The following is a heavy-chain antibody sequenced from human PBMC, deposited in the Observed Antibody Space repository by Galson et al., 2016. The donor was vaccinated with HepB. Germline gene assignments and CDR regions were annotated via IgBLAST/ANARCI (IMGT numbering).Heavy chain of an antibody. CDR3: AGESSGEDAFDL. D-gene: IGHD1-14*01. V-gene: IGHV4-34*01. J-gene: IGHJ3*01. CDR1: GGSLGGHY. CDR2: INYGEIT. Sequence: SETLSLTCAVYGGSLGGHYWSWIRQSPGKGLEWIGEINYGEITNYNPSLTSRVTISLDTSKSQFSLNMNSLTAADTSVYFCAGESSGEDAFDLGGQGTMVTVSS.